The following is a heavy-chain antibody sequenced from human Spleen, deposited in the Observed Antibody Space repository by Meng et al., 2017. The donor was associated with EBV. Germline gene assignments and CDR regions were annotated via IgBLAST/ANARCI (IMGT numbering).Heavy chain of an antibody. CDR3: ARGGRASARAGVGHDF. D-gene: IGHD6-6*01. J-gene: IGHJ4*02. V-gene: IGHV4-34*01. CDR1: GGSFSGYY. Sequence: QGQLRQSGAGFLKPSETLSLPCAVYGGSFSGYYWSWIRQPPGKGLEWIGEINHSGSTNYNPSLKSRLTISVDTSKSQFSLKLSSVTAADTAVYYCARGGRASARAGVGHDFWGQGTLVTVSS. CDR2: INHSGST.